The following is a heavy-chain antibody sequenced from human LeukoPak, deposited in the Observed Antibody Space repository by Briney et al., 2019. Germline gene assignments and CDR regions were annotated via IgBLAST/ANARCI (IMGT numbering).Heavy chain of an antibody. CDR1: GFTFSSDY. V-gene: IGHV3-66*04. CDR3: ARHDWCDP. Sequence: GGSLRLSCAVSGFTFSSDYMGWVRQAPGKGLEWVSVIYSSGSGSRTYYTDSVKGRFTISRDNSKNTVYLQMNSLRAEDTAVYYCARHDWCDPWSQGTRVTVSS. J-gene: IGHJ5*02. CDR2: IYSSGSGSRT.